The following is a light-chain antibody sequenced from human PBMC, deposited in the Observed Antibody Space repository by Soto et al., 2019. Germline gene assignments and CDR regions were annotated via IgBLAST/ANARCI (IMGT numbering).Light chain of an antibody. Sequence: DIQMTQSPSTLSASVGDRVTITCRASQSIDIWLAWYQQKPGKAPKHLIYTASDLESGVPSRFSGSGFGTEFTLTISSLQPDDSATYYCQHYYGYSRTFGQGTKLEIK. CDR1: QSIDIW. J-gene: IGKJ2*01. CDR3: QHYYGYSRT. CDR2: TAS. V-gene: IGKV1-5*03.